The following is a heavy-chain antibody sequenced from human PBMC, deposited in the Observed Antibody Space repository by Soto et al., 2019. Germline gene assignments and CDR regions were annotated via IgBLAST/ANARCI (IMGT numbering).Heavy chain of an antibody. J-gene: IGHJ6*02. CDR2: ISYDGSNK. CDR1: GFTFSSYG. V-gene: IGHV3-30*18. Sequence: PGGSLRLSCAASGFTFSSYGMHWVRQAPGKGLEWVAVISYDGSNKYYADSVKGRFTISRDNSKNTLYLQMNSLRAEDTAVYYCAKDHIDYCSGGSCYLVVVQSYYYGMDVWGQGTTVTVSS. CDR3: AKDHIDYCSGGSCYLVVVQSYYYGMDV. D-gene: IGHD2-15*01.